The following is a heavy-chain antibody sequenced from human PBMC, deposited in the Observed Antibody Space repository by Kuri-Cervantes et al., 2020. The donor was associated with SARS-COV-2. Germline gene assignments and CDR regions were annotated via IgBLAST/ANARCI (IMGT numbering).Heavy chain of an antibody. J-gene: IGHJ4*02. CDR1: GGSFSGYY. CDR2: INHSGST. V-gene: IGHV4-34*01. Sequence: SQTLSLTCAVYGGSFSGYYWSWIRQPPGKGLEWIGEINHSGSTNYNPSLKSRVTISVDTSKNQFSLKLSSVTAADTAVYFCARDYSNYFDYWGQGTLVTVSS. CDR3: ARDYSNYFDY. D-gene: IGHD5-18*01.